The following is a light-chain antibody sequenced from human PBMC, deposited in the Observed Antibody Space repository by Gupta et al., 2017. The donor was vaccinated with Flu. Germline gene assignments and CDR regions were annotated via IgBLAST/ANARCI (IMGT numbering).Light chain of an antibody. Sequence: ISCRSSQSLLHRTGYNYLGWFLQKPGQSPQLLMYLGSNRAPGVPDRFSGSGSGTDFTLKISGVEAEDVGVYYCMQALQLPITFGHGTRLEIK. CDR2: LGS. CDR3: MQALQLPIT. CDR1: QSLLHRTGYNY. J-gene: IGKJ5*01. V-gene: IGKV2-28*01.